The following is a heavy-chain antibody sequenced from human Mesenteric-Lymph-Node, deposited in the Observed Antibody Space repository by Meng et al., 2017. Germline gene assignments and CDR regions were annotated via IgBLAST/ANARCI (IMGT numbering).Heavy chain of an antibody. V-gene: IGHV3-15*05. CDR1: GFTFTDAW. Sequence: GESLKISCAGSGFTFTDAWMSWFRQAPGKGLEWVGRIKSKPYGEKTEYAAPAKGRFTISRDDSKNMFYLQMNSLKIEDTAVYYCTYGVSFGGWYTDVDYWGRGTLVTVSS. D-gene: IGHD6-19*01. J-gene: IGHJ4*02. CDR3: TYGVSFGGWYTDVDY. CDR2: IKSKPYGEKT.